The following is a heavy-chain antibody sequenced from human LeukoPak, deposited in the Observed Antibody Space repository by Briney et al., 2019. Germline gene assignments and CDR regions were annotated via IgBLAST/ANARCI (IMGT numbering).Heavy chain of an antibody. CDR3: ARDLTGDEDY. D-gene: IGHD7-27*01. CDR1: GYTFTSYA. Sequence: GASVKVSCKASGYTFTSYAMNWVRQAPGQGLEWMGIINPSGGSTSYAQKFQGRVTMTRDTSTSTVYMELSSLRSEDTAVYYCARDLTGDEDYWGQGTLVTVSS. CDR2: INPSGGST. V-gene: IGHV1-46*01. J-gene: IGHJ4*02.